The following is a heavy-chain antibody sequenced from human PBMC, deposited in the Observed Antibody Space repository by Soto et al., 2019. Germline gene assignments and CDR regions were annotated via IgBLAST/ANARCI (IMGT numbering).Heavy chain of an antibody. CDR2: IYYSGST. CDR1: GGSISSGGYY. D-gene: IGHD3-22*01. J-gene: IGHJ4*02. CDR3: ARAGDSSGYYAY. V-gene: IGHV4-31*03. Sequence: PSETLSLTCTVSGGSISSGGYYWSWIRQHPGKGLVWIGYIYYSGSTYYNPSLKSRVTISVDTSKKRFSLKLYSMNAAAAAVYYCARAGDSSGYYAYWGKGNMGTVSS.